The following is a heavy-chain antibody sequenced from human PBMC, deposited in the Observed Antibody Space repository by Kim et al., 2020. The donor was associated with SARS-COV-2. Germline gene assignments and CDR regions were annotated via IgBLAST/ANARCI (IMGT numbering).Heavy chain of an antibody. CDR1: GDSISSSTW. Sequence: SETLSLTCAVSGDSISSSTWWIWVRQPPGKGLEWIGEIHHSGTAYYSPSLKSRVTMSLDKSTNQFSLKLSSVTVADTAVYYCAKEGAAGTYSFDYWGQGTLVTVSS. D-gene: IGHD3-10*01. J-gene: IGHJ4*02. V-gene: IGHV4-4*02. CDR2: IHHSGTA. CDR3: AKEGAAGTYSFDY.